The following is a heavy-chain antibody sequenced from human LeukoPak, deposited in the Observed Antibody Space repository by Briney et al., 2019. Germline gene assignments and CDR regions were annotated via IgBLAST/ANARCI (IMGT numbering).Heavy chain of an antibody. CDR1: GFTFSSYW. J-gene: IGHJ4*02. Sequence: PGGSLRLSCEASGFTFSSYWMSWVRQAPGKGLGWVANIRDDGGEIYYVDSVKGRFTISRDNAKSSLFLQMNSLRAEDAAVYYCARDKPRGSYYGSIFDSWGQGTLVTVSS. D-gene: IGHD1-26*01. CDR3: ARDKPRGSYYGSIFDS. V-gene: IGHV3-7*01. CDR2: IRDDGGEI.